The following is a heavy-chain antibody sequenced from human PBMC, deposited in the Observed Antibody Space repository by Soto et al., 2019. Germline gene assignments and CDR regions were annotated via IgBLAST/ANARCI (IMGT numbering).Heavy chain of an antibody. D-gene: IGHD3-22*01. CDR1: GFTFTSSA. J-gene: IGHJ5*02. Sequence: AVKVSCKASGFTFTSSAVQWVRQARGQRLEWIGWIVVGSGNTNYAQKFQERVTITRDMSTSTAYMELSSLRSEDTAVYYCAADLPYYDGSGYRGVNWFDPWGQGTLVTVSS. V-gene: IGHV1-58*01. CDR3: AADLPYYDGSGYRGVNWFDP. CDR2: IVVGSGNT.